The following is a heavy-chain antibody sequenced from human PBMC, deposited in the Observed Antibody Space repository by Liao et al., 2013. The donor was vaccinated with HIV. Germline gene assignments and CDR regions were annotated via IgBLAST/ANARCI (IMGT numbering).Heavy chain of an antibody. Sequence: QVQLQQWGAGLLKPSETLSLTCAVYGESFSGYYWSWIRQPPGKGLEWIGEINHSGSTNYNPSLKSRVTISVDMSKNQFSLRLTSVTAADTAVYYCARWQWLVPDAFDMWGPGTMVTVSS. CDR1: GESFSGYY. J-gene: IGHJ3*02. CDR3: ARWQWLVPDAFDM. V-gene: IGHV4-34*01. D-gene: IGHD6-19*01. CDR2: INHSGST.